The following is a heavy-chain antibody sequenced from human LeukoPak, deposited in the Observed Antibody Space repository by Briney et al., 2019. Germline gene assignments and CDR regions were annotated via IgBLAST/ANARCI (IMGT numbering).Heavy chain of an antibody. CDR1: GGSFSRSSYY. CDR2: IPYSGST. Sequence: PSETLSLTCSVSGGSFSRSSYYWDWIRQPPGKGLEWIGSIPYSGSTYYNPSLKSRVTISIDTSKNQFSLNLNSVTATDTAVYYCARRHSDSSGFYTAWGQGTLVTVSS. D-gene: IGHD3-22*01. CDR3: ARRHSDSSGFYTA. V-gene: IGHV4-39*01. J-gene: IGHJ5*02.